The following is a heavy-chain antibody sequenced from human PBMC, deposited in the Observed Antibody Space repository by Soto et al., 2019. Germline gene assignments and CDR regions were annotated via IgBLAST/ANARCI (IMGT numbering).Heavy chain of an antibody. V-gene: IGHV3-73*02. Sequence: EGQLVESGGGLVQPGGSLKLSCAASGFTFGGSAMHWVRQASGKGLEWVGRIRSKTNSYATAYAESVKGRFTISRDDSMNTAYLQMNSLKTEDTAVYFCTRQTDAVQWLVVPTDYNFDYWGQGTLVTVSS. D-gene: IGHD6-19*01. CDR1: GFTFGGSA. J-gene: IGHJ4*02. CDR3: TRQTDAVQWLVVPTDYNFDY. CDR2: IRSKTNSYAT.